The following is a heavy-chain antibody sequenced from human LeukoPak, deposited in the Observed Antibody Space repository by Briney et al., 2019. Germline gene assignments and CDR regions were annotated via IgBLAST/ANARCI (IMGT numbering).Heavy chain of an antibody. CDR1: GGSVNSNDHY. J-gene: IGHJ3*02. Sequence: SETLSLTCSVSGGSVNSNDHYWSWIRQSPGRGLEWIGSIYYRGNTYYSPSLESRFSMSMDVPRNQFSLQMNSVTAADTAVYYCASKEPFYDVLTGYYGGTFDIWGQGTMVTVSS. V-gene: IGHV4-30-4*01. D-gene: IGHD3-9*01. CDR2: IYYRGNT. CDR3: ASKEPFYDVLTGYYGGTFDI.